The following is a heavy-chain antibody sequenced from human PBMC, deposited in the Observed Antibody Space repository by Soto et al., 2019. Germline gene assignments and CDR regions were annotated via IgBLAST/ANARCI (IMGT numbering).Heavy chain of an antibody. Sequence: SEKLSHTYTVSGGSISSYYWSWIRQPPGKGLEWIGYIYYSGSTNYNPSLKSRVTISVDTSKNQFSLKLSSVTAADTAVYYCAREIQSGKEDYYYYGMEVWGQGTTVTV. V-gene: IGHV4-59*01. CDR1: GGSISSYY. CDR2: IYYSGST. J-gene: IGHJ6*02. CDR3: AREIQSGKEDYYYYGMEV.